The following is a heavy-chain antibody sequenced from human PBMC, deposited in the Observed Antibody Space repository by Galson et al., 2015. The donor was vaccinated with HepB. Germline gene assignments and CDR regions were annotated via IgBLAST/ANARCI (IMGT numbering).Heavy chain of an antibody. J-gene: IGHJ3*02. D-gene: IGHD5-24*01. V-gene: IGHV3-7*03. Sequence: SLRLSCAASGFTFSSYRMSWVRQAPGKGLEWVANIKQDGSEKYYVDSVKGRFTISRDNAKNSLYLQMNSLRAEDTAVYYCARDMGRRDGYNSRDDAFDIWGQGTMVTVSS. CDR3: ARDMGRRDGYNSRDDAFDI. CDR1: GFTFSSYR. CDR2: IKQDGSEK.